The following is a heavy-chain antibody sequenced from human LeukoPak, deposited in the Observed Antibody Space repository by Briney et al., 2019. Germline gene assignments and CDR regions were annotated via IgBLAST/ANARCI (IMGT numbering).Heavy chain of an antibody. CDR2: ISSSSSYI. V-gene: IGHV3-21*01. CDR3: ARDPYQLGYCSGGSCYGNYYYYMDV. J-gene: IGHJ6*03. D-gene: IGHD2-15*01. CDR1: GFTFSSYS. Sequence: GGSLRLSCAASGFTFSSYSMNGVRQAPGKGLEWVSSISSSSSYIYYADSVKGRFTISRDNAKNSLYLQMNSLRAEDTAVYYCARDPYQLGYCSGGSCYGNYYYYMDVWGKGTTVTVSS.